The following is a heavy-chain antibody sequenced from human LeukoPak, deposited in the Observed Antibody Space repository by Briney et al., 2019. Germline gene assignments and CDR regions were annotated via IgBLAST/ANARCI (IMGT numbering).Heavy chain of an antibody. CDR2: ISSSGDTI. CDR1: GFSFSHYE. CDR3: AIAFSNPFDY. D-gene: IGHD4-11*01. Sequence: PRGSLRLSCAASGFSFSHYEMNWVRQAPGKGLEWVSYISSSGDTIYYADSVKGRFTISRDNAKTSLYLQMNSLRAEDTAVYYCAIAFSNPFDYWGQGTLVTVSS. V-gene: IGHV3-48*03. J-gene: IGHJ4*02.